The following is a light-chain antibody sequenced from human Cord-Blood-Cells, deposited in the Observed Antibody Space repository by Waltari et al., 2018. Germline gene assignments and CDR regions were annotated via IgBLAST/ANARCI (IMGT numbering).Light chain of an antibody. CDR1: PSVSSSY. J-gene: IGKJ4*01. CDR3: QQYGSSL. CDR2: GAS. Sequence: EIVLTQSPGTLSLSPGERATLSCRASPSVSSSYLAWYQQKPGQAPRRLIYGASSRATGIPDRFSGSGSGTDFTLTISRLEPEDFAVYYCQQYGSSLFGGGTKVEIK. V-gene: IGKV3-20*01.